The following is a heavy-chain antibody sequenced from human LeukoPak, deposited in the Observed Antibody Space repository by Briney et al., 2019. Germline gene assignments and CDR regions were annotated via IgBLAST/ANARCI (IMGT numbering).Heavy chain of an antibody. V-gene: IGHV3-30*02. Sequence: GGTLRLSCAASGFTFSSYGMSWVRQAPGKGLEWVAFIRYDGSNTYYADSVKGRFTISRDNSKNTLYLHMNRLRAEDTAVYYCAKDPNRYDSSIYYCAYWGQGTLVTVSS. D-gene: IGHD3-22*01. CDR2: IRYDGSNT. CDR1: GFTFSSYG. CDR3: AKDPNRYDSSIYYCAY. J-gene: IGHJ4*02.